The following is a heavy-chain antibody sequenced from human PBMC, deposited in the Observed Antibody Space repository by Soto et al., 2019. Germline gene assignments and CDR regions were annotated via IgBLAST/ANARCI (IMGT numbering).Heavy chain of an antibody. J-gene: IGHJ4*02. D-gene: IGHD1-7*01. CDR3: SIHIPHRRIIGSTPGYFAY. V-gene: IGHV4-39*01. Sequence: QLQLQESGPGLVKPSETLSLTCTVSGCSISSGTFYWGWIRQPPGKGLEWIGTIYYAGSTDYNPSRTRRVTLSVDTSKNQFSLKRSSVTAADTAAYYCSIHIPHRRIIGSTPGYFAYWGQGTLVTVSS. CDR1: GCSISSGTFY. CDR2: IYYAGST.